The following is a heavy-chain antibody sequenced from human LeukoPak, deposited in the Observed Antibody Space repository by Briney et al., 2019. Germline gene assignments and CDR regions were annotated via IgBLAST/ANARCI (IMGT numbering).Heavy chain of an antibody. Sequence: GWSVRLSCAASGFTFSTYWMHGVRQAPGQGLVWVSRIKSDGSTNYADSVNGRFTISRDNAKKPVSLQMTSLRPEDTGVYYCARAPSEIGGYYPEYFRHWGQGTLVTVSS. CDR2: IKSDGST. D-gene: IGHD3-22*01. J-gene: IGHJ1*01. CDR1: GFTFSTYW. V-gene: IGHV3-74*01. CDR3: ARAPSEIGGYYPEYFRH.